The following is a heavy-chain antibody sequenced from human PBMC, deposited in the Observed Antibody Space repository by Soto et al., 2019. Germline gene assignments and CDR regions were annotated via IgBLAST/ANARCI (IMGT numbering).Heavy chain of an antibody. J-gene: IGHJ5*02. CDR1: GFSLSTSGVG. D-gene: IGHD5-18*01. CDR3: AHLLLYSYGKGDWFDP. V-gene: IGHV2-5*02. Sequence: QITLKESGPTLVKPTQTLTLTCTFSGFSLSTSGVGVGWIRQPPGKALEWLALIYWDDDKRYSPSLKSRLTITKDTSKNQVVLTMTNMDPVDTATYYCAHLLLYSYGKGDWFDPWGQGTLVTVSS. CDR2: IYWDDDK.